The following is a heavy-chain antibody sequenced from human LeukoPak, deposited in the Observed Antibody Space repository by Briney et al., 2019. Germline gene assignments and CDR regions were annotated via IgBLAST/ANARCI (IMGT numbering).Heavy chain of an antibody. CDR1: GGSISSYY. D-gene: IGHD3-9*01. Sequence: PSETLSLTCTVSGGSISSYYWSWIRQPPGKGLEWIGYIYYSGGTNYNPSLKSRVTISVDTSKNQFSLKLSSVTAADTAVYYCARGARVLRYFDWLVWGQGTLVTVSS. CDR3: ARGARVLRYFDWLV. CDR2: IYYSGGT. V-gene: IGHV4-59*12. J-gene: IGHJ4*02.